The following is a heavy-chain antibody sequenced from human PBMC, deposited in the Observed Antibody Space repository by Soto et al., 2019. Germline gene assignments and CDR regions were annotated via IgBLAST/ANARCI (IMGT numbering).Heavy chain of an antibody. J-gene: IGHJ4*02. CDR1: GESVIDYY. V-gene: IGHV4-59*02. D-gene: IGHD6-25*01. Sequence: SETLSLTCAVSGESVIDYYWSWIRQPPGKGLEWIGHIYYTGSTNYNPSLRSRVTMSQDTSKNQFSLKLASVTAADTAVYYCARSGYDGFVYWGQGALVTVSS. CDR2: IYYTGST. CDR3: ARSGYDGFVY.